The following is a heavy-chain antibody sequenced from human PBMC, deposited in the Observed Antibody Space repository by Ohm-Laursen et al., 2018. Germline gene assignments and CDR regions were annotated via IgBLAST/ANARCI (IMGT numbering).Heavy chain of an antibody. V-gene: IGHV4-61*05. CDR3: ARVSRRDGYNPLDY. CDR2: ISYSGST. Sequence: SETLSLTCTVSGGSISSSSYYWGWIRQPPGKGLEWIGYISYSGSTDYNPSLKSRVTISVDTSKNQFYLKLSSVTAADTAVYYCARVSRRDGYNPLDYWGQGTLVTVSS. D-gene: IGHD5-24*01. CDR1: GGSISSSSYY. J-gene: IGHJ4*02.